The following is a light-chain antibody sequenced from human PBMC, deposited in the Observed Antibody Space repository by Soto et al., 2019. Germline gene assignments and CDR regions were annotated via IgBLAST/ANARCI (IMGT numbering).Light chain of an antibody. CDR2: AAS. Sequence: EIVVTQSPVTLSVSPGGRATLSCRASQSVGNNLAWYQQKPGQAPRLLIYAASSRATGLSARFTGSGSGTEFTLTVDSLQSEDFAVYFCQQYSHWPLTFGGGTKVEIK. J-gene: IGKJ4*01. V-gene: IGKV3-15*01. CDR1: QSVGNN. CDR3: QQYSHWPLT.